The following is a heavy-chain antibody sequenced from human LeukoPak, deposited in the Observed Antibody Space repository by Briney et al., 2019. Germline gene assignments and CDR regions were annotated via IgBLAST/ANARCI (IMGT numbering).Heavy chain of an antibody. CDR2: IRSKANSYAT. V-gene: IGHV3-73*01. D-gene: IGHD3-22*01. CDR1: GFTFSGSA. CDR3: TRGYYYDSSGYPKDY. Sequence: GGSLRLSCAASGFTFSGSAMHWVRQHSGKGLEWVGRIRSKANSYATAYAASVKGRFTISRDDSKNTAYLQMNSLKTEDTAVYYCTRGYYYDSSGYPKDYWGQGTLVTVSS. J-gene: IGHJ4*02.